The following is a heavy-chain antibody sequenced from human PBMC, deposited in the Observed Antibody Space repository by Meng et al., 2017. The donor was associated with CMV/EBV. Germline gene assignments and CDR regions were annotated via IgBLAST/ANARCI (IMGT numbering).Heavy chain of an antibody. D-gene: IGHD3-9*01. CDR1: SSSYY. J-gene: IGHJ5*02. Sequence: SSSYYWGWIRQPPGKGLEWIGSIYYSGSTYYNPSLKSRVTVSVDTSRNQFSLKLSSVTAADTAVYYCARHHPRLRYFDWFPNWFDPWGQGTLVTVSS. V-gene: IGHV4-39*01. CDR2: IYYSGST. CDR3: ARHHPRLRYFDWFPNWFDP.